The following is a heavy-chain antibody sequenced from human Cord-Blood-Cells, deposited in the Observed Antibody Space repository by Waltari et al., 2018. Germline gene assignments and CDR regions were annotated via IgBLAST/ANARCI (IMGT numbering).Heavy chain of an antibody. V-gene: IGHV1-69*09. CDR1: GGTFSSYA. J-gene: IGHJ4*02. CDR3: ARAPNMTTVTIFDY. CDR2: IIPIRGIA. D-gene: IGHD4-17*01. Sequence: QVQLVQSGAEVKKPGSSVKVSCKASGGTFSSYAISWVRQAPGQGLEWRGRIIPIRGIANYAQKFQGRVTITADKSTSTAYMELSSLRSEDTAVYYCARAPNMTTVTIFDYWGQGTLVTVSS.